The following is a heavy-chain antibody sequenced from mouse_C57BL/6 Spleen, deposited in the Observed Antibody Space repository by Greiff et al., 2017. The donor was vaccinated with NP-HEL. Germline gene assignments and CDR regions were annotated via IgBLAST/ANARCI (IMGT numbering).Heavy chain of an antibody. CDR1: GYAFSSYW. V-gene: IGHV1-80*01. J-gene: IGHJ2*01. CDR2: IYPGDGDT. D-gene: IGHD3-2*02. CDR3: ARSSGYVGFDY. Sequence: VKLMESGAELVKPGASVKISCKASGYAFSSYWMNWVKQRPGKGLEWIGQIYPGDGDTNYNGKFKGKATLTADKSSSTAYMQLSSLTSEDSAVYFCARSSGYVGFDYWGQGTTLTVSS.